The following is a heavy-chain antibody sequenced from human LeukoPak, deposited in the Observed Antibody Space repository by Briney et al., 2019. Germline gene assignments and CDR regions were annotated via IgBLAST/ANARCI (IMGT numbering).Heavy chain of an antibody. V-gene: IGHV1-18*01. CDR2: ISVYNGNV. J-gene: IGHJ4*02. CDR1: GYIFSNYG. Sequence: ASVKVSCKDSGYIFSNYGISWVRQAPGQGLEWMGWISVYNGNVKYAEKFQGRVTMTTDTSASTAYMELRSLSSDDTAVYYCARAFDYWGQGTLVTVSS. CDR3: ARAFDY.